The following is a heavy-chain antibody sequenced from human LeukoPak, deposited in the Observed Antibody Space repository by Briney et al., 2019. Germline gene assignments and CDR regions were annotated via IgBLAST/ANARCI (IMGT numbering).Heavy chain of an antibody. V-gene: IGHV1-69*05. Sequence: SVKVSCKASGGTFSSYTISWVRQAPGQGLEWMGGIIPIFGTANYAQKFQGRVTMTKDTSTSTVYMELSSLRSEDTAVYYCARYSGYDIRYGMDVWGQGTTATVSS. CDR1: GGTFSSYT. CDR3: ARYSGYDIRYGMDV. D-gene: IGHD5-12*01. CDR2: IIPIFGTA. J-gene: IGHJ6*02.